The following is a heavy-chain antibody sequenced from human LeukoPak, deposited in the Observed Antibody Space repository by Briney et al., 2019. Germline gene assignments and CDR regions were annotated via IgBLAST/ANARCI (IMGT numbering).Heavy chain of an antibody. J-gene: IGHJ4*02. CDR3: ARSPGAYCGGDCYPYYFDY. CDR2: IYSGGST. CDR1: GFTVSSNY. Sequence: GRSLRLSCAPSGFTVSSNYMSWVRHAPGEGLEWVSVIYSGGSTYYADSVKGRFTISRDNSKNTLYLQMNSLRAEDTAVYYCARSPGAYCGGDCYPYYFDYWGQGTLVTVSS. V-gene: IGHV3-53*01. D-gene: IGHD2-21*02.